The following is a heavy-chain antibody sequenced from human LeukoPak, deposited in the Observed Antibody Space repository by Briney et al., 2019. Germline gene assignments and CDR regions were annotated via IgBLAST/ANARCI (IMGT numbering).Heavy chain of an antibody. J-gene: IGHJ4*02. CDR1: GFTFSSYS. CDR2: ISCSSSYI. Sequence: GGSLRLSCAASGFTFSSYSMNWVRQAPWQGLEWVSSISCSSSYIYYADSVKGRFTISRDNAKNSLYLKMNSLRAEDTGLYYCASSWGSSWYLDYWGQGTLVTVSS. CDR3: ASSWGSSWYLDY. V-gene: IGHV3-21*01. D-gene: IGHD6-13*01.